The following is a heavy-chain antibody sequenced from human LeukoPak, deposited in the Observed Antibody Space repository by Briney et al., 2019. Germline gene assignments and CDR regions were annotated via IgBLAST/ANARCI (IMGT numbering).Heavy chain of an antibody. CDR2: ISSSGSTI. Sequence: GGSLRLSCAASGFTFSDYYMSWIRQAPGKGLEWVSYISSSGSTIYYADSVKGRFTISRDNAKNSLYLQMNSLRAEDTAVYYCARDPLHQGYCSSTSCYWGNWFDPWGQGTLVTVSS. D-gene: IGHD2-2*01. J-gene: IGHJ5*02. CDR1: GFTFSDYY. V-gene: IGHV3-11*04. CDR3: ARDPLHQGYCSSTSCYWGNWFDP.